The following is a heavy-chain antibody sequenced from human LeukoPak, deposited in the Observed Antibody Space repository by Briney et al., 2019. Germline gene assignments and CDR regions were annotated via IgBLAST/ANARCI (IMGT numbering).Heavy chain of an antibody. CDR1: GYTFTGYY. D-gene: IGHD5-18*01. V-gene: IGHV1-2*06. J-gene: IGHJ4*02. CDR2: INPNSGGT. Sequence: ASVKVSCKASGYTFTGYYIHWVRQAPGQGLEWMGRINPNSGGTDYAQKFQGTVTMTRDTSISTAYMELNTLYLQMNSLRAEDTAVYYCAKGPSYGLNDYWGQGTLVTVSS. CDR3: AKGPSYGLNDY.